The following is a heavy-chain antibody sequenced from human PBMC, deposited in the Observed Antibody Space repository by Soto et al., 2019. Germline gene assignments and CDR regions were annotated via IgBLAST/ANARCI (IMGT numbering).Heavy chain of an antibody. Sequence: SETLSLTCTVSGGSISSGDYYWSWIRQPPGKGLEWIGYIYYSGSTYYNPSLKSRVTISVDTSKNQFSLKLSSVTAADTAVYYCAREGVVVVPDWNYYYGMDVWGQGTTVTVSS. CDR2: IYYSGST. D-gene: IGHD2-2*01. J-gene: IGHJ6*02. CDR1: GGSISSGDYY. CDR3: AREGVVVVPDWNYYYGMDV. V-gene: IGHV4-30-4*01.